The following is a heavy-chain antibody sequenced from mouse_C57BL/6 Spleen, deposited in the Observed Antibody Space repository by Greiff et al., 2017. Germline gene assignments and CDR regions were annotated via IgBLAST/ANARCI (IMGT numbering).Heavy chain of an antibody. CDR1: GYAFTNYL. CDR2: INPGSGGT. J-gene: IGHJ4*01. D-gene: IGHD2-1*01. CDR3: ARRALLDSAMDY. V-gene: IGHV1-54*01. Sequence: VQLLQSGAELVRPGPSVKVSCKASGYAFTNYLIEWVNQRPGQGLEWIGVINPGSGGTNYNEKFKGKATLTADKASSTAYMQRSSLTSEDSAVYFCARRALLDSAMDYWGQGTTVTVSS.